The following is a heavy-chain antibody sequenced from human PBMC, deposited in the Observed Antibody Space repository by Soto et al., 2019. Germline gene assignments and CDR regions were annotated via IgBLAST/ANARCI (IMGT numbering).Heavy chain of an antibody. V-gene: IGHV3-23*01. J-gene: IGHJ4*02. CDR2: ISSSGDST. Sequence: EVQLLESGGDLVQPGGSLRLSCTASGFTFSDYAMNWVRQAPGKGLEWVSTISSSGDSTYYADSVKGRFTISRDNSKNTRSLQMNSLRAEDPAVYYCARDPSTGYADYWGQGTLATVSS. D-gene: IGHD3-9*01. CDR1: GFTFSDYA. CDR3: ARDPSTGYADY.